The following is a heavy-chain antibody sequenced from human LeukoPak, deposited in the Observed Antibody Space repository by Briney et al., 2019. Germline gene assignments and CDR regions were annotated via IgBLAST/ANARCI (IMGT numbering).Heavy chain of an antibody. CDR2: IYYSGST. Sequence: PSETLSLTCTVSGGSISSSSYYWGWIRQPPGKGLEWIGSIYYSGSTYYNPSLKSRVTISVDTSKNQFSLKLSSVTAADTAVYYCARGIKTRTTYYDFWSGYYTGYFDYWGQGTLVTVSS. CDR3: ARGIKTRTTYYDFWSGYYTGYFDY. J-gene: IGHJ4*02. V-gene: IGHV4-39*07. CDR1: GGSISSSSYY. D-gene: IGHD3-3*01.